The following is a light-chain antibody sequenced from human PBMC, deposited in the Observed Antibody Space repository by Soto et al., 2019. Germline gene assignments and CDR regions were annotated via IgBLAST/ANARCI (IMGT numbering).Light chain of an antibody. Sequence: DIQMTQSPSSLSASVGDTVTITCWASQSVSTWLAWYQQKPGKAPKLLIYDASKLESGVPSRFSGSGSGTELTLTISGLQAEDSETYYCQQYNSYSPTFGQGTTVEV. CDR3: QQYNSYSPT. J-gene: IGKJ1*01. CDR1: QSVSTW. V-gene: IGKV1-5*01. CDR2: DAS.